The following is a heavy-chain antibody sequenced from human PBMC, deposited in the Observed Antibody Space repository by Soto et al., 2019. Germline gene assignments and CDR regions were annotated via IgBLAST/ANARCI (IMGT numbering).Heavy chain of an antibody. V-gene: IGHV3-33*06. CDR3: AKDHLFSGWTSGGYFDY. CDR1: GFTFSSYG. J-gene: IGHJ4*02. D-gene: IGHD6-19*01. CDR2: ICYDGSNI. Sequence: GGSLRLSCAASGFTFSSYGLHRVRQAPGKGLEWVAVICYDGSNIYYADSVKGRFTVSRDNPKNTLYLQMNNLRAEDTAVYYCAKDHLFSGWTSGGYFDYWGQGALVTVSS.